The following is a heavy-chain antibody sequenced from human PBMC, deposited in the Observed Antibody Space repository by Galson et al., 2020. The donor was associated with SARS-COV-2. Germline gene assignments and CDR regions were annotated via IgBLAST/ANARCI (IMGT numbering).Heavy chain of an antibody. D-gene: IGHD2-2*01. CDR3: ARDASEYQLPPGVV. Sequence: AGSLRLSCAASGYTFTSYWMSWVRQAPGKGLEWVANIKQDGSEKYYVDSVKGRFTISRDNAKNSLYLQMYSLRAEDTAVYYCARDASEYQLPPGVVWGQGTLVTVS. V-gene: IGHV3-7*01. J-gene: IGHJ4*02. CDR1: GYTFTSYW. CDR2: IKQDGSEK.